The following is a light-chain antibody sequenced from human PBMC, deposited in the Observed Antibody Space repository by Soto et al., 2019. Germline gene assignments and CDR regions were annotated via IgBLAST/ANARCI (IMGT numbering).Light chain of an antibody. CDR2: DAS. Sequence: IQMTQSPSSLSASVGDRVTITCQASQDITNYLIWYQQKPGKAPKLLIYDASRLGTGVSSRFSGSGSGTHFTLTISSLQPEDIATYYCQQFDSVPCTFGQWTKLEMK. J-gene: IGKJ2*02. CDR3: QQFDSVPCT. CDR1: QDITNY. V-gene: IGKV1-33*01.